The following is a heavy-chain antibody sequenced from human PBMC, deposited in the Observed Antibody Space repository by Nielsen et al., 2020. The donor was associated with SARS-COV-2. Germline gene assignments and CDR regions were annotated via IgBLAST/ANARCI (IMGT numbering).Heavy chain of an antibody. V-gene: IGHV4-4*07. J-gene: IGHJ3*02. Sequence: SETLSLTCTVSGLSITSNYWSWIRQPAGKGLEWIGRIYTSGSTNYNPSLKSRVTISVDTSKNQFSLKLSSVTAADTAVYYCARDKADAFDIWGQGTMVTVSS. CDR1: GLSITSNY. CDR2: IYTSGST. CDR3: ARDKADAFDI.